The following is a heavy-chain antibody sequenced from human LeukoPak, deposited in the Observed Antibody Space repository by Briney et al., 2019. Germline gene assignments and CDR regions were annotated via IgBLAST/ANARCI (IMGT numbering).Heavy chain of an antibody. D-gene: IGHD3-3*01. Sequence: ASVKVSRKASGYTFTSYGISWVRQAPGQGLEWMGWISAYNGNTNYAQKLQGRVTMTTDTSTSAAYMELRSLRSDDTAVYYCARGPPMDDFWSGYYLRTHDAFDIWGQGTMVTVSS. V-gene: IGHV1-18*01. CDR3: ARGPPMDDFWSGYYLRTHDAFDI. CDR1: GYTFTSYG. J-gene: IGHJ3*02. CDR2: ISAYNGNT.